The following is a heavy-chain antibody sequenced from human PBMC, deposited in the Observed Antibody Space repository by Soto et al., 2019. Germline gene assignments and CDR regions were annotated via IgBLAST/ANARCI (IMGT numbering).Heavy chain of an antibody. J-gene: IGHJ4*02. Sequence: EVQLVESGGGLVQPGRSLRLSCVGSGFTFDDHGMHWVRQAPGKGLEWVSGISWDSYSIGYADSVKGRFTISRDNAKNSLYLQMNSLKSEDTALYYCAKARGGIDYWGQGTLVTVSS. CDR2: ISWDSYSI. CDR1: GFTFDDHG. V-gene: IGHV3-9*01. CDR3: AKARGGIDY. D-gene: IGHD3-16*01.